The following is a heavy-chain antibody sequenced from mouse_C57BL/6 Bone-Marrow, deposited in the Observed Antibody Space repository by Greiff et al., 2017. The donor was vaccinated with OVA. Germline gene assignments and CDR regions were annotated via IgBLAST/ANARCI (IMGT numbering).Heavy chain of an antibody. Sequence: EVQLQQSGPELVKPGASVKISCKASGYTFTDYYMNWVKQSHGKSLEWIGDINPNNGGTSYNQKFKGKATLTVDKSSSTAYMELRSLTSEDSAVYYCARWGGTWFAYWGRGTLVTVSA. V-gene: IGHV1-26*01. CDR1: GYTFTDYY. CDR3: ARWGGTWFAY. D-gene: IGHD4-1*01. J-gene: IGHJ3*01. CDR2: INPNNGGT.